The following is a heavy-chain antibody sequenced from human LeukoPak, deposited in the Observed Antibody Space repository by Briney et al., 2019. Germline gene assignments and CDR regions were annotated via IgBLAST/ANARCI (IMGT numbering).Heavy chain of an antibody. J-gene: IGHJ4*02. CDR3: ARDRGRSYYYDTSGFQF. CDR1: GYTFTSYG. D-gene: IGHD3-22*01. Sequence: GASVKVSCKASGYTFTSYGFSWVRQAPGQGLEWMGWISGYNGYTNYPQKLQGRVSMTTDTSTSTAYMELRSLRSDGTAVYYCARDRGRSYYYDTSGFQFWGQGTLVTVSS. V-gene: IGHV1-18*01. CDR2: ISGYNGYT.